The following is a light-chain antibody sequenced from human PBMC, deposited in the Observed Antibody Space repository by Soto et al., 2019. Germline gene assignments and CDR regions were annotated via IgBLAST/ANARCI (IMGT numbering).Light chain of an antibody. CDR3: QQYGSSP. CDR2: GAS. Sequence: ERVLTQSQDTLTVSPGERATLSCRGRQSVSSSYLAWYQQKPGQAPRILIYGASSRATGIPDSFSGSGSGTDFTLTISRLEPEDFAVYYCQQYGSSPFGQGTNVAIK. J-gene: IGKJ1*01. V-gene: IGKV3-20*01. CDR1: QSVSSSY.